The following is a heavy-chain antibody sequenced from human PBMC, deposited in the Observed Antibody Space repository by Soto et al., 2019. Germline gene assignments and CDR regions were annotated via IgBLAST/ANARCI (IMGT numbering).Heavy chain of an antibody. V-gene: IGHV4-31*03. D-gene: IGHD3-10*01. CDR3: AREPMVRGVGYFDY. CDR2: IYYSGST. CDR1: GGSISSGGYY. J-gene: IGHJ4*02. Sequence: QVQLQESGPGLVKPSQTLSLTCTVSGGSISSGGYYWSWIRQHPGKGLEWIGYIYYSGSTYHNPSLKTRVTISVDTSKNQCSLKLSSVTAADTAVYYCAREPMVRGVGYFDYWGQGTLVTVSS.